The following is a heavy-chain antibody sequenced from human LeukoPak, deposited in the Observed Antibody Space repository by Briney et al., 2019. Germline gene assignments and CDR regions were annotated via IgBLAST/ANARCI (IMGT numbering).Heavy chain of an antibody. CDR3: ARGLLGIDY. CDR2: INTDGSNT. D-gene: IGHD2-8*02. Sequence: GGSLRLSCAASGFTFSNYWMHWVRHAPGKGLVWVSQINTDGSNTNYADSVRGRFTISRDNAKLYLQMNSLRAEDTAVYYCARGLLGIDYWGQGTLVTVSS. V-gene: IGHV3-74*01. CDR1: GFTFSNYW. J-gene: IGHJ4*02.